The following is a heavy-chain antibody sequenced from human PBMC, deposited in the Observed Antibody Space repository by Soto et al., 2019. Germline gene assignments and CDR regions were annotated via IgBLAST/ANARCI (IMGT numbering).Heavy chain of an antibody. Sequence: GGSLRLSCAASGFTFSSYGMHWVRQAPGKGLEWVAVISYDGSNEYYADSVKGRFIISRDSSKKTLFLQMNSLRAEDTAVYYCAKDRKDCTSCRLPQYFFFGMDVWGQGTTVTVSS. V-gene: IGHV3-30*18. CDR2: ISYDGSNE. CDR1: GFTFSSYG. CDR3: AKDRKDCTSCRLPQYFFFGMDV. J-gene: IGHJ6*02. D-gene: IGHD2-2*01.